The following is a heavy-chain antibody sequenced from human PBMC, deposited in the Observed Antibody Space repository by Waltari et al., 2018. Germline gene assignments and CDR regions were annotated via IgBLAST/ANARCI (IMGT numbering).Heavy chain of an antibody. CDR3: ATAENQYYYDSSSFDY. CDR2: ISSSGSTI. Sequence: EVQLVESGGGLVQPGGSLRLSCAASGFTFSSYEMNWVRQAPGKGLEWAAYISSSGSTIYYADSVKGRFTISRDNAKNSLYLQMNSLRAEDTAVYYCATAENQYYYDSSSFDYWGQGTLITVSS. D-gene: IGHD3-22*01. CDR1: GFTFSSYE. V-gene: IGHV3-48*03. J-gene: IGHJ4*02.